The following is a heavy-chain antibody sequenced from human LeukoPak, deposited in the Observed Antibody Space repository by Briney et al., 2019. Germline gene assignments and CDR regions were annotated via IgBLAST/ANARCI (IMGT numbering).Heavy chain of an antibody. D-gene: IGHD3-16*01. V-gene: IGHV3-30*18. J-gene: IGHJ4*02. CDR1: GFTFSSYG. Sequence: PGGSLRLSCAASGFTFSSYGMHWVRQAPGKGLEWVAVISYDGSNKYYADSVKGRFTISRDNSKNTLYLQMNSLRAEDTAVYYCAKDSRGYPYYFDYWGQGTLVTVSS. CDR2: ISYDGSNK. CDR3: AKDSRGYPYYFDY.